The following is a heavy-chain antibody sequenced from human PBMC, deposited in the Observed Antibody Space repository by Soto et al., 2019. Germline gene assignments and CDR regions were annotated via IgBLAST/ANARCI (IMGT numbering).Heavy chain of an antibody. J-gene: IGHJ6*02. CDR3: AGGVWRGYSEYYYGMDV. CDR1: GGTFISYS. D-gene: IGHD3-3*01. Sequence: QVQLVQSGAEMKKPGSSVTVSCKVFGGTFISYSFSWVRQAPGQGPEWMGGIIPIFGTPNYAQKFQGRVTITADGSTSTAYMELSSLRSGDTAVYYCAGGVWRGYSEYYYGMDVWGQWTTVTVSS. CDR2: IIPIFGTP. V-gene: IGHV1-69*01.